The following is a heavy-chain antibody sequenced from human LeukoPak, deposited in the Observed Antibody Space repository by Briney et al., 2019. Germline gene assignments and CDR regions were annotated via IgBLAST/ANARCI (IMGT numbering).Heavy chain of an antibody. J-gene: IGHJ6*03. D-gene: IGHD3-3*01. CDR1: GFRFSNQW. CDR3: AIDNGVFNGVSYMGF. V-gene: IGHV3-7*01. Sequence: PGGSLRLSYAACGFRFSNQWMILLRQAPGKGLEWVADIKQDGSEKLYVKSVRGRFTISRDNAKMSLFLQMNSLRAEDTAVYYCAIDNGVFNGVSYMGFWGKGTTVTVS. CDR2: IKQDGSEK.